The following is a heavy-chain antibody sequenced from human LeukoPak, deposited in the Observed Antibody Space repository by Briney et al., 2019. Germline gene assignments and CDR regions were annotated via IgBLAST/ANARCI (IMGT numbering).Heavy chain of an antibody. CDR3: ARGGLGGGVWFDP. J-gene: IGHJ5*02. CDR1: GYTFTGYY. Sequence: ASVKVSCKASGYTFTGYYMHWVRQAPGQGLGWMGWINPNSGGTNYAQKFQGRVTMTRDTSISTAYMELSRLRSDDTAVYYCARGGLGGGVWFDPWGQGTLVTVSS. CDR2: INPNSGGT. D-gene: IGHD2-21*01. V-gene: IGHV1-2*02.